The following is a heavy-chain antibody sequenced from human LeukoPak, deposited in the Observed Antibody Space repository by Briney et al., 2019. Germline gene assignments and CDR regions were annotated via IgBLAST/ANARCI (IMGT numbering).Heavy chain of an antibody. J-gene: IGHJ4*02. CDR3: TRQADTGYGDYSDY. CDR2: IRSKAYGGTT. CDR1: GFTFGDYA. Sequence: GGSLRLSCTASGFTFGDYAMSWFRQAPGKGLEWVGFIRSKAYGGTTEYAASVKGRFTIQRHDSKRIAYLQMNSLKTEDTAVYYCTRQADTGYGDYSDYWGQGTLVTVSS. D-gene: IGHD4-17*01. V-gene: IGHV3-49*03.